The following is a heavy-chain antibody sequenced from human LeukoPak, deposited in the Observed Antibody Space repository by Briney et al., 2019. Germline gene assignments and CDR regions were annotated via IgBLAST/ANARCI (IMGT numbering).Heavy chain of an antibody. D-gene: IGHD3-9*01. J-gene: IGHJ4*02. CDR3: VGADYDILTGYYIDY. Sequence: GGSLRLSCAASGFTFSTYGMHWVRQAPGKGLEWVAIIWYDGSTKYYAESVKGRFTISRDNSKNMLYLQMNSLRAEDTAVYYCVGADYDILTGYYIDYWGQGTLVTVSS. CDR2: IWYDGSTK. CDR1: GFTFSTYG. V-gene: IGHV3-33*01.